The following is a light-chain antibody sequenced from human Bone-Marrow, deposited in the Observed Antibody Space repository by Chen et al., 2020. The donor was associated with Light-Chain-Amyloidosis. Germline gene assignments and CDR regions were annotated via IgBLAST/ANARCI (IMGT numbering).Light chain of an antibody. V-gene: IGLV1-51*01. CDR2: DTD. J-gene: IGLJ3*02. Sequence: QSVLTQPPSVSAAPGQKGTISCSGSSTNIGSNFVSWYQQFPGTAPKLLIFDTDKRPAGLPDQFSGSTAATSATLGITGVQTGDEADYYCGTCDTNLRAGVFGGGTKVTAL. CDR3: GTCDTNLRAGV. CDR1: STNIGSNF.